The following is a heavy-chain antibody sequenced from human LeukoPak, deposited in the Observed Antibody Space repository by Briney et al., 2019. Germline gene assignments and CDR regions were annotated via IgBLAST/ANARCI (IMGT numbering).Heavy chain of an antibody. V-gene: IGHV3-21*01. Sequence: PGGSLRLSCAASGFTFSSYSMNWVRQAPGKGLEWVSSISSSSSYIYYADSVKGRFTISRDNAKNSLYLQMNSLRVEDTAVYYCARDHDFWSGYYPSDAFDIWGQGTMVTVSS. CDR1: GFTFSSYS. J-gene: IGHJ3*02. CDR2: ISSSSSYI. CDR3: ARDHDFWSGYYPSDAFDI. D-gene: IGHD3-3*01.